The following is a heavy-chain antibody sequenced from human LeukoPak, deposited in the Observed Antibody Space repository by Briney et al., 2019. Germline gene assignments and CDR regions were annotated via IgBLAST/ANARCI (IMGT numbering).Heavy chain of an antibody. Sequence: ASVKVSCKVSGGTFSSYAISWVRQAPGQGLEWMGGIIPIFGTANYAQKFQGRVTITTDESTSTAYMELSSLSSEDTAVYYCARASTSSSGMDYWGQGTLVTVFS. CDR3: ARASTSSSGMDY. CDR1: GGTFSSYA. V-gene: IGHV1-69*05. D-gene: IGHD6-6*01. CDR2: IIPIFGTA. J-gene: IGHJ4*02.